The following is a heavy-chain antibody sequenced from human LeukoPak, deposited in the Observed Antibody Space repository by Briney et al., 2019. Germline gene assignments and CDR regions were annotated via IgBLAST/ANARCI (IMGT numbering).Heavy chain of an antibody. CDR2: ISGSGGST. V-gene: IGHV3-23*01. Sequence: GGSLRLSCAASGFTFSSYAMSWVRRAPGKGLEWVSAISGSGGSTYYADSVKGRFTISRDNSKNTLYLQMNSLRAEDTAVYYCAKGSNSSGWYLSSYYYYGMDVWGQGTTVTVSS. D-gene: IGHD6-19*01. CDR3: AKGSNSSGWYLSSYYYYGMDV. CDR1: GFTFSSYA. J-gene: IGHJ6*02.